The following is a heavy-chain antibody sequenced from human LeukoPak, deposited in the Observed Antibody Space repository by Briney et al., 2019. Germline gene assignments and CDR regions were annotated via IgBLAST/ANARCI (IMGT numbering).Heavy chain of an antibody. J-gene: IGHJ5*02. D-gene: IGHD3-10*01. CDR1: GFTFSSYA. CDR2: ISYGGSNK. Sequence: PGGSLRLSCAASGFTFSSYAMHWVRQAPGKGLEWVAVISYGGSNKYYADSVKGRFTISRDNSKNTLYLQMNSLRAEDTAVYYCARDRHHTLLWFGELLDGFDPWGQGTLVTVSS. CDR3: ARDRHHTLLWFGELLDGFDP. V-gene: IGHV3-30-3*01.